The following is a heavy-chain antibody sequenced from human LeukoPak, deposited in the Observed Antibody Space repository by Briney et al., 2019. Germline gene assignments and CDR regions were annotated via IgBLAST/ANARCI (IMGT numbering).Heavy chain of an antibody. J-gene: IGHJ4*02. Sequence: SQTLSLTCTVSGGSISSGSYYWSWIRQPAGKGLEWIGRIYTSGSTNYNPSLKSRVTISVDTSKNQFSLKLSSVTAADTAVYYCARARPDLDYWGQGTLVTVSS. CDR1: GGSISSGSYY. CDR2: IYTSGST. CDR3: ARARPDLDY. V-gene: IGHV4-61*02.